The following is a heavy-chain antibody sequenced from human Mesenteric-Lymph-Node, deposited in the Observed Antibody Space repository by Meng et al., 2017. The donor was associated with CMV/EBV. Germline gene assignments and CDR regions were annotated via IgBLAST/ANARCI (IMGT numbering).Heavy chain of an antibody. D-gene: IGHD1-20*01. CDR3: AKLGDRYNWKGSAFDI. J-gene: IGHJ3*02. CDR2: ISGSGGST. CDR1: GFTFSSYA. Sequence: GEFLKISCAASGFTFSSYAMSWVRQAPGKGLEWVSAISGSGGSTYYADSVKGRFTISRDNSKNTLYLQMNSLRAEDTAVYYCAKLGDRYNWKGSAFDIWGQGTMVTVSS. V-gene: IGHV3-23*01.